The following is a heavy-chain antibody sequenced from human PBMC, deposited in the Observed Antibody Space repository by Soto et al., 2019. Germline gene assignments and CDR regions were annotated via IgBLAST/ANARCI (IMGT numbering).Heavy chain of an antibody. V-gene: IGHV3-21*02. CDR3: VRDTGFYDDAGQKYYYGMDV. J-gene: IGHJ6*02. Sequence: QLVESGGGLVKPGGPLRLSCAASGFTFSGYTMNWVRLAPGTGLEWVSSISMSSSDIYYADSVKGRFTISRDNAKNSLSLQMNSLRAEDTAVYYCVRDTGFYDDAGQKYYYGMDVWGQGTTVTVS. D-gene: IGHD3-22*01. CDR2: ISMSSSDI. CDR1: GFTFSGYT.